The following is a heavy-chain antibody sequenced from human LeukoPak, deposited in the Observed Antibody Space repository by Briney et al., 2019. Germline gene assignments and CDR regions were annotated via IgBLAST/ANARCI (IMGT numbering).Heavy chain of an antibody. CDR2: INHSGST. J-gene: IGHJ4*02. CDR3: ARGRKRSGSYYAPFFDY. D-gene: IGHD1-26*01. CDR1: GGSFSGYY. Sequence: SETLSLTCAVYGGSFSGYYWSWIRQPPGKGLEWIGEINHSGSTNYNPSLKSRVTISVDTSKNQFSLKLSSVTAADTAVYYCARGRKRSGSYYAPFFDYWGQGTLVTVSS. V-gene: IGHV4-34*01.